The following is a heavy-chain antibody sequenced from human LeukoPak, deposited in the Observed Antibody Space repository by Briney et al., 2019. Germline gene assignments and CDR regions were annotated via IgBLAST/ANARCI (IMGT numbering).Heavy chain of an antibody. D-gene: IGHD6-13*01. CDR1: GGSISSYY. J-gene: IGHJ3*02. CDR2: IYYSGST. V-gene: IGHV4-59*08. Sequence: SETLSLTCTVSGGSISSYYWSWIRQPPGKGLEWIGYIYYSGSTNYNPSLKSRVTISVDTSKNQFSLKLSSVTAADTAVYYCAGAAAARAFDIWGQGTMVTVSS. CDR3: AGAAAARAFDI.